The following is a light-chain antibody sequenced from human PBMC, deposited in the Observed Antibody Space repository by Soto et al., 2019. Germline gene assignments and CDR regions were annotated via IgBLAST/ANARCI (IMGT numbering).Light chain of an antibody. V-gene: IGKV1-39*02. CDR2: AAS. J-gene: IGKJ4*01. CDR3: QQYNNWSGLT. Sequence: DIQMTQPPSMLSASVGDRVTITCRASQSIVTYLNWYLEKPAKAPXLXXYAASNLQSGVPSRFSGIASGTEFTLTIRSLQPEDFATYYGQQYNNWSGLTFGGGTKVEIK. CDR1: QSIVTY.